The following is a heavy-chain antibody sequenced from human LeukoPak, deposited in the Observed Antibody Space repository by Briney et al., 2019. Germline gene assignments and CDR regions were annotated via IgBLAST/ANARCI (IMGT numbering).Heavy chain of an antibody. V-gene: IGHV4-39*01. D-gene: IGHD3-10*01. CDR3: ARLGVRFGELGV. CDR1: GGSISSSSYY. J-gene: IGHJ6*04. Sequence: PSETLSLTCTVSGGSISSSSYYWGWIRQPPGKGLEWIGSIYYSGSTYYNPSLKSRVTISVDTSKNQFSLKLSSVTAADTAVYYCARLGVRFGELGVWGKGTTVTISS. CDR2: IYYSGST.